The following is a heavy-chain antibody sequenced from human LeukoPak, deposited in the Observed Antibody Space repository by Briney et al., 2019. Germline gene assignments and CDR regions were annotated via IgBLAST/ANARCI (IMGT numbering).Heavy chain of an antibody. CDR3: ARDRGDVVVVAADDFDY. J-gene: IGHJ4*02. D-gene: IGHD2-15*01. CDR2: ISAYNGNT. CDR1: GYTFTSYG. Sequence: GASVKVSCKASGYTFTSYGISWVRQAPGQGLEWMGWISAYNGNTNYAQELQGRVTMTTDTSTSTAYMELRSLRSDDTAVYYCARDRGDVVVVAADDFDYWGQGTLVTVSS. V-gene: IGHV1-18*01.